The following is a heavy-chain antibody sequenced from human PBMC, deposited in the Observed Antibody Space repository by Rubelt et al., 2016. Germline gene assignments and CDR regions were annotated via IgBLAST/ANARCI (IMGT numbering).Heavy chain of an antibody. CDR2: INPSGGST. Sequence: QVQLVQSGAEVKKPGASVKVSCKASGYTFTSYYMHWVRQAPGQGLEWMGIINPSGGSTSYAQKFQGKVTMPRDRSTRPVYMELSSRRFEARAVCYGAGAASTVTTLLDLGYWGQGTLVTVSS. CDR1: GYTFTSYY. J-gene: IGHJ4*02. D-gene: IGHD4-17*01. V-gene: IGHV1-46*01. CDR3: AGAASTVTTLLDLGY.